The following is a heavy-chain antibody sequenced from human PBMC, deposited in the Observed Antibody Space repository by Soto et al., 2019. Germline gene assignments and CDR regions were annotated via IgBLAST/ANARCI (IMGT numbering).Heavy chain of an antibody. Sequence: EVQLVESGGGLVKPGGSLRLSCAASGFTFSSYSMNWVREAPGKGLEWVSSISSSSSYIYYADSVKGRFTISRDNAKNSLYLQMNSLRAEDTAVYYCARVGDYGDYFDYWCQGTLVTVSS. CDR2: ISSSSSYI. CDR3: ARVGDYGDYFDY. J-gene: IGHJ4*02. CDR1: GFTFSSYS. V-gene: IGHV3-21*01. D-gene: IGHD3-16*01.